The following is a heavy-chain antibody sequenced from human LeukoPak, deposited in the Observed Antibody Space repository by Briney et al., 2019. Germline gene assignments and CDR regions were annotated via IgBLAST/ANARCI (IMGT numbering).Heavy chain of an antibody. CDR2: IYYSGST. Sequence: SETLSLTCTVSGGSISSYYWSWIRQPPGKGLEWIGYIYYSGSTNYNPSLKSRVTISVDTSKNQFSLKLSSVTAADTAVYYCARQYSSSWIDCWGQGTLVTVSS. D-gene: IGHD6-13*01. V-gene: IGHV4-59*08. CDR1: GGSISSYY. J-gene: IGHJ4*02. CDR3: ARQYSSSWIDC.